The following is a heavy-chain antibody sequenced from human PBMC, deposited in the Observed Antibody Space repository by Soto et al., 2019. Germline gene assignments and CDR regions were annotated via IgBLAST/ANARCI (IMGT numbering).Heavy chain of an antibody. CDR2: VYYGGST. V-gene: IGHV4-39*06. J-gene: IGHJ4*02. CDR3: ARRLPVHSDYGDYYDY. CDR1: CGCICSWVYA. D-gene: IGHD4-17*01. Sequence: SQLLPLPCSVLCGCICSWVYAGAWNRQTPGKGLEWIGNVYYGGSTYYNPSLKSRVTISVDTSKNQFALKLSSVTAADTAVYYCARRLPVHSDYGDYYDYWGQGTLVTVSS.